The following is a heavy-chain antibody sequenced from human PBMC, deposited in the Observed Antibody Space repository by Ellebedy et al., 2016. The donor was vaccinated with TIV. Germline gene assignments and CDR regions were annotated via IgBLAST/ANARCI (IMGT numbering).Heavy chain of an antibody. CDR3: ARGGSSGSSDY. V-gene: IGHV3-30*03. CDR2: LSSDGSNK. Sequence: GESLKISXVASGFTFRSHGIYWVRQAPGKGLEWVAVLSSDGSNKYYADSVKGRFTISRDNSKNTLYLQMNSLRTDDMAVYYCARGGSSGSSDYWGQGTPVTVSS. J-gene: IGHJ4*02. CDR1: GFTFRSHG. D-gene: IGHD3-10*01.